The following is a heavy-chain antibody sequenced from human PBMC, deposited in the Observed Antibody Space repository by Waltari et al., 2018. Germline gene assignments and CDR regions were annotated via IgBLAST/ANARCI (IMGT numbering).Heavy chain of an antibody. D-gene: IGHD1-26*01. Sequence: QVQLVESGGGVVQPGRSLRLSCAASGFTFSSYGMHWVRRAPGKGLDWLAVISYDVSNKYYADAVKGRFTISRDKSKNTLYLQMNSLRAEDTAVYYCAKDSAGWALTFDYCGQGTLVTVSS. CDR1: GFTFSSYG. CDR2: ISYDVSNK. V-gene: IGHV3-30*18. CDR3: AKDSAGWALTFDY. J-gene: IGHJ4*02.